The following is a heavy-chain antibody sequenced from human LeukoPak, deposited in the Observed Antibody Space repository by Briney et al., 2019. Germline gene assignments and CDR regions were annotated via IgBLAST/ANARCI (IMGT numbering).Heavy chain of an antibody. CDR1: GYSFTNYW. D-gene: IGHD1-26*01. Sequence: GESLKISCKCSGYSFTNYWIGWVRQMPGKGLEWMGIIYPGDSDTRYSPSFQGQVTISADKSISTAYLQWSSLKASDTAMYYCARVSSGSHSPVDHWGQGTLVTVSS. CDR3: ARVSSGSHSPVDH. CDR2: IYPGDSDT. V-gene: IGHV5-51*01. J-gene: IGHJ4*02.